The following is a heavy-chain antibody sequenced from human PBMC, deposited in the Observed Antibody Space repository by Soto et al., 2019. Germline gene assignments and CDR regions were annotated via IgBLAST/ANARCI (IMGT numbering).Heavy chain of an antibody. J-gene: IGHJ3*01. CDR2: ITTYNGDT. Sequence: GASVKVSCKASGYSVTGYGINWVRQAPGQVLEWLGRITTYNGDTNYAQNFQGRLTMTTDTSTGTTYMELRSLRSDDTAVYYCARGRGYSLIPVVDDAVDVWGQGTLVTVSS. CDR1: GYSVTGYG. CDR3: ARGRGYSLIPVVDDAVDV. V-gene: IGHV1-18*04. D-gene: IGHD5-12*01.